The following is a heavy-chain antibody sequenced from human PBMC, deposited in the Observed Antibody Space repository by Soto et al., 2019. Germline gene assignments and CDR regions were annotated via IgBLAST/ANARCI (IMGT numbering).Heavy chain of an antibody. CDR2: ISGYNGNT. V-gene: IGHV1-18*01. CDR3: ARALGSYYFY. Sequence: ASVKVSCKASGYTFTSYGITWVRQAPGQGLEWMGWISGYNGNTKYAQKFQGRVTMTADTSTSTAYMELRSLRSDDTAVYYCARALGSYYFYWGQGTLVTVSS. CDR1: GYTFTSYG. D-gene: IGHD1-26*01. J-gene: IGHJ4*02.